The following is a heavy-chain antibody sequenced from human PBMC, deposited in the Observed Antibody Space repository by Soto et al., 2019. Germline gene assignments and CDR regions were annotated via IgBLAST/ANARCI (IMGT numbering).Heavy chain of an antibody. Sequence: PGGSLRLSCAASGFTFSSYWMSWVRQAPGKGLEWVANIKQDGSEKYYVDSVKGRFTISGDNAKNSLYLQMNSLRAEDTAVYYCARVGRGKVGATFDYWGQGTLVTVSS. CDR3: ARVGRGKVGATFDY. CDR1: GFTFSSYW. CDR2: IKQDGSEK. V-gene: IGHV3-7*01. D-gene: IGHD1-26*01. J-gene: IGHJ4*02.